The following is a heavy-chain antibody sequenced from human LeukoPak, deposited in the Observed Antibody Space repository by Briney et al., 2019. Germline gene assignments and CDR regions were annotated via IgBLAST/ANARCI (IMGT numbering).Heavy chain of an antibody. J-gene: IGHJ5*02. D-gene: IGHD6-13*01. CDR3: AREGSSSWYLWFDP. V-gene: IGHV3-7*01. Sequence: PGGSLRLSCAASGFTFSSYWMSWVRQAPGKGLEWVASIKQDGSEKYYVDSVKGRFTISRDNAKNSLYLQMNSLRAEDTAVYYCAREGSSSWYLWFDPWGQGTLVTVSS. CDR2: IKQDGSEK. CDR1: GFTFSSYW.